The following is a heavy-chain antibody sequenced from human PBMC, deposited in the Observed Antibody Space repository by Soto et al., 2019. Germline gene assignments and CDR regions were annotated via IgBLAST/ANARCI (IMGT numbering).Heavy chain of an antibody. CDR1: GFSFSSYG. Sequence: QVQLVESGGGVVQPGRSLRLSCAASGFSFSSYGMHWVRQAPGKGLEWVAMISYDGTDEYYADSVKGRFTISRDNSKNVVFLQMSCLRAEETAVFCCAEQESDWNGHFDYWGQGTLVTVSS. CDR2: ISYDGTDE. CDR3: AEQESDWNGHFDY. J-gene: IGHJ4*02. V-gene: IGHV3-30*18. D-gene: IGHD1-1*01.